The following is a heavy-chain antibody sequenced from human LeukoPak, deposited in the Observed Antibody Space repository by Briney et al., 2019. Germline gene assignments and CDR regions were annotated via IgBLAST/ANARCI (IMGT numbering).Heavy chain of an antibody. CDR1: GGSISSYY. D-gene: IGHD2-8*01. Sequence: PSETLSLTRTVSGGSISSYYWSWIRQPPGKGLEWIGYIYYSGSTNYNPSLKSRVTISVDTSKNQFSLRMSSVTAADTAVYYCARLIVGCTDGVCYKGHVFWGQGTLVTVS. CDR3: ARLIVGCTDGVCYKGHVF. J-gene: IGHJ4*02. CDR2: IYYSGST. V-gene: IGHV4-59*12.